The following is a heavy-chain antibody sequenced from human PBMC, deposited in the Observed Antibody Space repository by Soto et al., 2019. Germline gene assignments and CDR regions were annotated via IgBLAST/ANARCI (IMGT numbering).Heavy chain of an antibody. Sequence: SETLSLPCTVSGVTVSSDAYYWSWIRQPPGKGLAWIGDIYTTGSTCYSPSLKSRVAISLDRSTNQFSLRLSTVTAAATAVYFCAGYRFSDTKWSMVDYCGQGTLVTVSS. V-gene: IGHV4-31*03. D-gene: IGHD2-8*01. CDR2: IYTTGST. CDR1: GVTVSSDAYY. J-gene: IGHJ4*02. CDR3: AGYRFSDTKWSMVDY.